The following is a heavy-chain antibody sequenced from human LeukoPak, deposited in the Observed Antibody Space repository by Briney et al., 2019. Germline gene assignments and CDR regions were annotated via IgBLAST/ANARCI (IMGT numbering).Heavy chain of an antibody. CDR3: TTALTHNFDY. CDR1: GFTFSSAW. CDR2: IKSKTDGGTT. J-gene: IGHJ4*02. V-gene: IGHV3-15*01. Sequence: GGSLRPSCAASGFTFSSAWMTWVRQAPGKGLEWVGRIKSKTDGGTTEFAAPVKGRFTISRDDSKNTLFLQMNSLKTEDTAVYYCTTALTHNFDYWGQGTLVTVSS.